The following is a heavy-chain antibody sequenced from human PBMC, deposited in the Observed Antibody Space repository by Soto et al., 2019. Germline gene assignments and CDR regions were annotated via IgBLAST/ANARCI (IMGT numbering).Heavy chain of an antibody. CDR2: IKSKTAGGTT. Sequence: EVLLVESGGGLVKPGGSLRLSCAASGFTFRSAWMSWVRQAPGRGLEWVGHIKSKTAGGTTDYAAPVKGRFTISRDDSKNTLYLQMNSLKTDDTAVYYCGSDYDDWGIDYWGQGTLVTVSS. CDR1: GFTFRSAW. D-gene: IGHD5-12*01. V-gene: IGHV3-15*01. CDR3: GSDYDDWGIDY. J-gene: IGHJ4*02.